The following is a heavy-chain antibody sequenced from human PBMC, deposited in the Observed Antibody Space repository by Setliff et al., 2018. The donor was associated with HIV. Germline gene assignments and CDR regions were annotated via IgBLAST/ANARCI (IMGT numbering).Heavy chain of an antibody. D-gene: IGHD3-3*01. J-gene: IGHJ4*02. Sequence: SETLSLTCTVSGGSISSSNYYWGWIRQPPGKGLEWIGSIYYSGSTYYNPSLKSRVTISVDTSKNQFSLKLSSVTAADTAVYYCARTGFYDFWSDYYLYYFDYWGQGTLVTVSS. CDR2: IYYSGST. CDR1: GGSISSSNYY. CDR3: ARTGFYDFWSDYYLYYFDY. V-gene: IGHV4-39*07.